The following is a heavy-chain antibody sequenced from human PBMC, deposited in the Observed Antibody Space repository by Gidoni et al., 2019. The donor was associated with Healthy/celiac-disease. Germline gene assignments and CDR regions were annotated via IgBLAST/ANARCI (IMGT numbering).Heavy chain of an antibody. V-gene: IGHV1-24*01. Sequence: FQLVLSGAEVNKPGASVKFSCKVSGYTLTELSMHWVRQAPGKGLEWMGGFDPEDGETIYEKKYKGRVTMTEDTSTDTAYMELSSLRSEDTAVYYCATVFPSRVHYYMNVGGKGTTVTVSS. CDR1: GYTLTELS. D-gene: IGHD2-2*01. CDR2: FDPEDGET. CDR3: ATVFPSRVHYYMNV. J-gene: IGHJ6*03.